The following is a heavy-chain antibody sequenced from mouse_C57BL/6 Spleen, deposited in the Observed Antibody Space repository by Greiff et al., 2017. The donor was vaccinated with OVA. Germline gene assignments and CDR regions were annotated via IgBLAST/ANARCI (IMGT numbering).Heavy chain of an antibody. D-gene: IGHD2-1*01. V-gene: IGHV1-15*01. CDR2: IDPETGGT. J-gene: IGHJ3*01. CDR1: GYTFTDYE. Sequence: VQLQQSGAELVRPGASVTLSCKASGYTFTDYEMHWVKQTPVHGLEWIGAIDPETGGTAYNQKFKGKAILTADKSSSTAYMELRSLTSEDSAVYYCTIYYGNRFADWGQGTLVTVSA. CDR3: TIYYGNRFAD.